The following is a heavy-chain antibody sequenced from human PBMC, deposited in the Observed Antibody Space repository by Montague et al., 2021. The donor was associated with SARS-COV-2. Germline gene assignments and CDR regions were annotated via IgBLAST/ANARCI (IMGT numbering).Heavy chain of an antibody. Sequence: YRNLSLSASGFTFSSYEMNWVRQAPGKGLEWVSYISSSGSTIYYADSVKGRFTISRDNAKNSLYLQMNSLRAEDTAVYYCAKFSRDSSGVAWGQGTLVTVPS. CDR1: GFTFSSYE. CDR3: AKFSRDSSGVA. V-gene: IGHV3-48*03. CDR2: ISSSGSTI. J-gene: IGHJ5*02. D-gene: IGHD3-22*01.